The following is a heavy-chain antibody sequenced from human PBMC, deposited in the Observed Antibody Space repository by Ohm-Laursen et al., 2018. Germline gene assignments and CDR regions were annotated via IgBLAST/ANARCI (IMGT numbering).Heavy chain of an antibody. V-gene: IGHV3-9*01. J-gene: IGHJ4*02. CDR3: FGSHGRFGY. Sequence: SLRLSCTASGFTFDDYAMHWVRQAPGKGLEWVSGISWNSGSIGYADSVKGRFTISRDNAKNSLYLQMNSLRAEDTALYYCFGSHGRFGYWGQGTLVTVSS. CDR2: ISWNSGSI. CDR1: GFTFDDYA. D-gene: IGHD3-16*01.